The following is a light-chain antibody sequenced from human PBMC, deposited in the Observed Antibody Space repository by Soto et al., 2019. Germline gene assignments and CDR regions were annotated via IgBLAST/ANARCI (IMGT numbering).Light chain of an antibody. CDR2: DVS. Sequence: QSALTQPASVSGSPGQSITISCTGTSSDIGSFNFVSWYQQHPGKAPKLMIYDVSHRPSRISNRFSGSKSGNTASLTISGLQAEDEADYYCSSYTSSSPVVFGGGTKVTVL. V-gene: IGLV2-14*03. J-gene: IGLJ2*01. CDR1: SSDIGSFNF. CDR3: SSYTSSSPVV.